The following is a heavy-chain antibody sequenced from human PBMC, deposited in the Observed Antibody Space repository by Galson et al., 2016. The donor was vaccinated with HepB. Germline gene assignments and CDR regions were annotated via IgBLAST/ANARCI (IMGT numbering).Heavy chain of an antibody. D-gene: IGHD2-8*01. V-gene: IGHV1-69*06. CDR2: ILPIFGTT. CDR3: AKDFRLENIVLMMDASSAMDV. J-gene: IGHJ6*02. Sequence: SVKVSCKASGGTFSNYVISWVRQAPGQGLEWMGGILPIFGTTDYAQKFQGRVTITADKSTSTAFMELSSLRSEDTAVYYCAKDFRLENIVLMMDASSAMDVWGQGTTVTVSS. CDR1: GGTFSNYV.